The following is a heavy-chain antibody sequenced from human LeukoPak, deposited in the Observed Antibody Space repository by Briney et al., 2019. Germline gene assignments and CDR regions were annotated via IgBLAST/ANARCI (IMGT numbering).Heavy chain of an antibody. CDR1: GYTFTSYG. V-gene: IGHV1-18*01. CDR3: ARDLATKDSPYFDL. CDR2: ISAHNGNT. Sequence: GASVKVSCKASGYTFTSYGISWVRQAPGQGLEWMGWISAHNGNTNYAQKLQGRVTMTTDTSTSTAYMELRSLRSDDTAVYYCARDLATKDSPYFDLWGRGTLVTVSS. J-gene: IGHJ2*01. D-gene: IGHD1-26*01.